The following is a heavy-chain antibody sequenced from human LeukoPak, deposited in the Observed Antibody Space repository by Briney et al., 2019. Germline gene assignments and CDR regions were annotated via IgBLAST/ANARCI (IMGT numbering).Heavy chain of an antibody. CDR1: GFTFSSYA. CDR3: AKGYRGNYDY. D-gene: IGHD1-26*01. J-gene: IGHJ4*02. CDR2: ISDRSDT. V-gene: IGHV3-23*01. Sequence: PGASLRLSCAASGFTFSSYAMTWVRQAPGKGLEWVSAISDRSDTYYADSVKGRFTISRDNSKNTLYLQMNSLRAEDTAEYYCAKGYRGNYDYWGQGTLVTVSS.